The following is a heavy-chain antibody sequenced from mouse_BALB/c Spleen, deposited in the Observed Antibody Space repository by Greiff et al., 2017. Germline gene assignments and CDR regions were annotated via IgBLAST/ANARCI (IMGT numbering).Heavy chain of an antibody. V-gene: IGHV1-77*01. CDR2: IYPGSGNT. D-gene: IGHD6-2*01. CDR1: GYTFTDYY. CDR3: ARGISRPFAY. Sequence: VQLQQSGAELARPGASVKLSCKASGYTFTDYYINWVKQRTGQGLEWIGEIYPGSGNTYYNEKFKGKATLTADKSSSTAYMQLSSLTSEDSAVYFCARGISRPFAYWGQGTLVTVSA. J-gene: IGHJ3*01.